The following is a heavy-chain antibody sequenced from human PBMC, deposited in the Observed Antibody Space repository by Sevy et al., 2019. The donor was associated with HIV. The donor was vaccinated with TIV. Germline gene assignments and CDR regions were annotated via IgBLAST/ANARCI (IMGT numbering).Heavy chain of an antibody. Sequence: GGSLRLSCAASGFTFNIYSMSWVRQTPGKGLEWLATLSFGCGKINHADSVKGRFTMSRDDSKNAVYLQMNNLRVEDTAIYYCAREGCSKPHDYWGQGTLVTVSS. CDR2: LSFGCGKI. V-gene: IGHV3-23*01. D-gene: IGHD2-8*01. J-gene: IGHJ4*02. CDR3: AREGCSKPHDY. CDR1: GFTFNIYS.